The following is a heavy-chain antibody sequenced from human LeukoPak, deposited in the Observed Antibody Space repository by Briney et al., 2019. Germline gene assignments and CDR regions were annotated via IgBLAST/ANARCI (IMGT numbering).Heavy chain of an antibody. D-gene: IGHD2-2*01. CDR3: ARDIEVVPSTTLGGY. V-gene: IGHV1-2*02. J-gene: IGHJ4*02. CDR1: GYTFTGYY. Sequence: ASVKVSCKASGYTFTGYYMHWVRQAPGQGLEWMGWINPNSGGTNYAQKFQGRVTMTRDTSISTVYMELSRLRSDDTAVYYCARDIEVVPSTTLGGYWGQGTLVTVSS. CDR2: INPNSGGT.